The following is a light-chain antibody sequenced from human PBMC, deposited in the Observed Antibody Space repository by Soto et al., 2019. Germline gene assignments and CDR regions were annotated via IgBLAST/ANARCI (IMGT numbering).Light chain of an antibody. V-gene: IGLV1-44*01. CDR1: GSSIGTNT. Sequence: QSVLTQPPSASGTPGQRVTISCSGSGSSIGTNTVNWYRQLPGTAPKLLIYGDNQRPSGVPDRFSGSKSGTSASLAISGLQSEDGAEYYCAAWDGSLNNVLFGGGTQLT. CDR2: GDN. J-gene: IGLJ2*01. CDR3: AAWDGSLNNVL.